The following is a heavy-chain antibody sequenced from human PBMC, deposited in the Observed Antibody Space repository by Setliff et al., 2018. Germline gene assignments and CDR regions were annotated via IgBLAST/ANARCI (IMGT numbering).Heavy chain of an antibody. CDR2: IFYSGSA. D-gene: IGHD3-22*01. CDR3: ARQDRFYDRSVFVEYFQH. Sequence: PSETLSLTCTVSGGSISSSSYYWIWIRQSPGKGLEWIGYIFYSGSARYNPSLGSRVTMSVDTSKNQISLKLTSVTAADTAVYYCARQDRFYDRSVFVEYFQHWGQGALVTVSS. V-gene: IGHV4-61*05. J-gene: IGHJ1*01. CDR1: GGSISSSSYY.